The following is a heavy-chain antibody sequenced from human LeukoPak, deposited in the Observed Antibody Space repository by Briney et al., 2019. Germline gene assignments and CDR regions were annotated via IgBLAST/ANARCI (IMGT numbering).Heavy chain of an antibody. Sequence: PGRSLRLSCAASGFTFSSYAMHWVRQAPGKGLEWVAVISYDGSNKYYADSVKGRFTISRDNSKNTLYLQMNSMRAEDTAVYYCARAWAGPPYDFWRGYSSYYYYGMDVWGQGTTVTVSS. D-gene: IGHD3-3*01. J-gene: IGHJ6*02. CDR3: ARAWAGPPYDFWRGYSSYYYYGMDV. V-gene: IGHV3-30-3*01. CDR2: ISYDGSNK. CDR1: GFTFSSYA.